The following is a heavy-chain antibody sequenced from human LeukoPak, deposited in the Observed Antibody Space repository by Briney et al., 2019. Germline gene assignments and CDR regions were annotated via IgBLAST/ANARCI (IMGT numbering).Heavy chain of an antibody. CDR1: GYIFTGYY. CDR3: VRIGYSSGWYSGPYDY. CDR2: IDPNGGST. V-gene: IGHV1-46*01. J-gene: IGHJ4*02. Sequence: ASVKVSCKASGYIFTGYYIHWVRQVPGQGPEWMGIIDPNGGSTSYALKFQGRLTLTRDTSTSTVFMDLSSLRSEDTSIYYCVRIGYSSGWYSGPYDYWGQETLVTVSS. D-gene: IGHD6-19*01.